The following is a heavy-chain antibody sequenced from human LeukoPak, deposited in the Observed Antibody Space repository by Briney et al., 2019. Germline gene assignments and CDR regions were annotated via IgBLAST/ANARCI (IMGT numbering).Heavy chain of an antibody. D-gene: IGHD2-2*01. CDR2: IIPIFGTA. CDR1: GGTFSSYA. CDR3: ARGDIVVVPAATAGWFDP. Sequence: GASVKVSCKASGGTFSSYAISWVRQAPGQGLEWMGGIIPIFGTANYAQKFQGRVTITADKSTGTAYMELSSLRSEDTAVYYCARGDIVVVPAATAGWFDPWGQGTLVTVSS. J-gene: IGHJ5*02. V-gene: IGHV1-69*06.